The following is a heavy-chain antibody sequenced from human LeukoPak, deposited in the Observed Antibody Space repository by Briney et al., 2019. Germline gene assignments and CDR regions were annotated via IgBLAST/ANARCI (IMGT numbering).Heavy chain of an antibody. CDR1: GFTFSCYW. J-gene: IGHJ6*02. Sequence: GGSLRPSCAASGFTFSCYWMHWVRHAPGKGLVWVSRINSDGSSTSYADSVKGRFTISRDTAKNTQYLQMNSLRADDTAVYYCATGQGHGMDVWGQGTTVTVSS. CDR3: ATGQGHGMDV. D-gene: IGHD1-14*01. V-gene: IGHV3-74*01. CDR2: INSDGSST.